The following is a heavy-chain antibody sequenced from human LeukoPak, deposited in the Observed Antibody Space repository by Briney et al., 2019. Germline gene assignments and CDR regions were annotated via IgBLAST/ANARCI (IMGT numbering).Heavy chain of an antibody. CDR3: AGRGTGTTLAFDY. Sequence: GESLKISCKGSGYAFASYWIGWVRQMPGKGLEWMGIIYPGDSDTRYSPSFQGQVTISVDKSITTAYLQWSSLKASDTAIYYCAGRGTGTTLAFDYWGQGTLVTVSS. CDR2: IYPGDSDT. V-gene: IGHV5-51*01. CDR1: GYAFASYW. J-gene: IGHJ4*02. D-gene: IGHD1-1*01.